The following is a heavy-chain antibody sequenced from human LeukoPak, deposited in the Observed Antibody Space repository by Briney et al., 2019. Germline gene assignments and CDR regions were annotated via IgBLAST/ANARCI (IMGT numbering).Heavy chain of an antibody. J-gene: IGHJ4*02. CDR2: IYYSGST. CDR1: GDSISSGGYY. D-gene: IGHD3-10*01. V-gene: IGHV4-31*03. Sequence: SETLSLTCTVSGDSISSGGYYWSWIRQHPGKGLEWIGYIYYSGSTYYNPSLKSRVTISVDTSKNQFSLKLSSVTAADTAVYYCAREGRMVRGVIPYFDYWGQGTLVTVSS. CDR3: AREGRMVRGVIPYFDY.